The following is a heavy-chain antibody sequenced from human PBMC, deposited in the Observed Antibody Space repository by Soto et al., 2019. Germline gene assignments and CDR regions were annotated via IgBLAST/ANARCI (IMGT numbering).Heavy chain of an antibody. J-gene: IGHJ4*02. D-gene: IGHD2-15*01. CDR3: ARDLSGNTVY. Sequence: QLQLVQSGAEVKKPVASVKVSCKASGYTFTSYGLSWVRQAPGQGLEWMGWISANNGNTNYTQNLKGRVTMTKDTPTSTACMERRSLSSDDTAVYYCARDLSGNTVYWGQGTLVTVSS. CDR1: GYTFTSYG. CDR2: ISANNGNT. V-gene: IGHV1-18*01.